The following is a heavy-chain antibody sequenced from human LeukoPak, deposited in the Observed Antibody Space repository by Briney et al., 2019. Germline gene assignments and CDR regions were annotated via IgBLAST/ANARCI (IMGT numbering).Heavy chain of an antibody. CDR3: ARDKYYYDSSGYYPLDDY. V-gene: IGHV1-69*05. J-gene: IGHJ4*02. CDR1: GGTFSSYA. Sequence: SVKVSCKASGGTFSSYAISWVRQAPGQGLEWMGRIIPLFGTANYAQKFQGRVTITTDESTSTAYMELSSLRSEDTAVYYCARDKYYYDSSGYYPLDDYWGQGTLVTVSS. D-gene: IGHD3-22*01. CDR2: IIPLFGTA.